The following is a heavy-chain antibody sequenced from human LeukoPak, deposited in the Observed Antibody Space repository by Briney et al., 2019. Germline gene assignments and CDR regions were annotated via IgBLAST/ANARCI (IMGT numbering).Heavy chain of an antibody. CDR3: ARDRGSSPDYFDY. V-gene: IGHV4-59*01. CDR1: GGSISRYY. J-gene: IGHJ4*02. Sequence: PSETLSLTCTVSGGSISRYYWSWIRQPPGKGLEWIGYIYYSGITHYYPSLKSRVTISLDTSKNQFSLKLSSVTAADTAVYYCARDRGSSPDYFDYWGQGTLVTVSS. D-gene: IGHD6-6*01. CDR2: IYYSGIT.